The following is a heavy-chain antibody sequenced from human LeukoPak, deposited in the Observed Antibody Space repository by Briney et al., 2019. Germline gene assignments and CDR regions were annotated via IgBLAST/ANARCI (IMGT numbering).Heavy chain of an antibody. J-gene: IGHJ6*02. Sequence: GASVKVSCKASGYTFTSYGISWVRQAPGQGLEWMGWISAYNGNTNYAQKLQGRVTMTTDTSTSTAYMELRSLRSDDTAVYYCAREERSSSPEGYYYYYGMDVWGQGTTVTVSS. CDR3: AREERSSSPEGYYYYYGMDV. CDR2: ISAYNGNT. V-gene: IGHV1-18*01. CDR1: GYTFTSYG. D-gene: IGHD6-13*01.